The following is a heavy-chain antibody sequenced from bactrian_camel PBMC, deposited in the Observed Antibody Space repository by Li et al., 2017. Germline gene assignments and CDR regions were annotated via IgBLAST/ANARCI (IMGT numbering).Heavy chain of an antibody. V-gene: IGHV3S67*01. D-gene: IGHD4*01. CDR1: GYVFNRCT. J-gene: IGHJ6*01. CDR3: AADRAVGSRRCQSLDKPDFGY. CDR2: IDSYGST. Sequence: DVQLVESGGGSMQAGGSLKLSCTASGYVFNRCTMGWVRQTPGKEREGVAAIDSYGSTTYADSVKGRFTVSKDSAKNTLYLQMNSLQPDDTAKYYCAADRAVGSRRCQSLDKPDFGYWGQGTQVTVSS.